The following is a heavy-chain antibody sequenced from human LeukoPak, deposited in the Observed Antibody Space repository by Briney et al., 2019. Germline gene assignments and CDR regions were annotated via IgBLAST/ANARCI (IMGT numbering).Heavy chain of an antibody. V-gene: IGHV4-39*01. Sequence: SETLSLTCTVSGGSISSSSYYWGWIRQPPGKGLEWIGSIYYSGSTYYNPSLKSRVTISVDTSKNQFSLKLSSVTAADTAVYYCARDVDTAISFQHWGQGSLVTVSS. D-gene: IGHD5-18*01. CDR3: ARDVDTAISFQH. CDR2: IYYSGST. CDR1: GGSISSSSYY. J-gene: IGHJ1*01.